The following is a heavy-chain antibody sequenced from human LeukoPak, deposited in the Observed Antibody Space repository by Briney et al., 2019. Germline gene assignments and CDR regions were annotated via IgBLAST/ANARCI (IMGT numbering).Heavy chain of an antibody. CDR2: INPNSGGT. CDR3: AREKVRQSGMDV. CDR1: GYTFTGYY. Sequence: ASVKVSCKASGYTFTGYYMHWVRQAPGQGLEWMGRINPNSGGTNYAQKFQGRVTMSRDTSISTAYMELSRLRSDDTAVYYCAREKVRQSGMDVWGQGTTVTVSS. J-gene: IGHJ6*02. V-gene: IGHV1-2*06. D-gene: IGHD2-2*01.